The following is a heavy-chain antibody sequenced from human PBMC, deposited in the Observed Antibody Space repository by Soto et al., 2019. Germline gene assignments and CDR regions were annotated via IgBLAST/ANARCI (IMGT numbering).Heavy chain of an antibody. CDR3: AKGIAHFDS. V-gene: IGHV3-30*18. CDR2: ISYEGSSQ. J-gene: IGHJ4*02. Sequence: SCAASGFIFSSYGIHWVRQAPGKGLEWVAFISYEGSSQHYADSVKGRLTISRDNAENTLYLQMSSLRDDDTAVYYCAKGIAHFDSWGQGTLVTVSS. CDR1: GFIFSSYG. D-gene: IGHD6-13*01.